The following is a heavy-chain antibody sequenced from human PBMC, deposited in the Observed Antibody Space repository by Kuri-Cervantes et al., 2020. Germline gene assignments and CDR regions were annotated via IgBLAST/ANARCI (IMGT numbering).Heavy chain of an antibody. Sequence: GESLKISCTASGFTFRSYSMNWVRQAPGKGLEWVAVISNDGSSYYYADSVKGRFTISRDNPKNTLYLQMNSLRAEDTAVYYCARGDIVVVPAAIPEVYFDYWGQGTLVTVSS. CDR1: GFTFRSYS. V-gene: IGHV3-30*03. D-gene: IGHD2-2*02. J-gene: IGHJ4*02. CDR3: ARGDIVVVPAAIPEVYFDY. CDR2: ISNDGSSY.